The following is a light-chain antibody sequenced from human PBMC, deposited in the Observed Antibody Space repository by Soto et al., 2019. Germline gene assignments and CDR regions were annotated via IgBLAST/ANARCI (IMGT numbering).Light chain of an antibody. V-gene: IGLV2-11*01. J-gene: IGLJ1*01. CDR1: SSDVGGYNY. Sequence: QSALTQPHSVSGSPGQSVPISCSGTSSDVGGYNYVSWYQQHPGKAPKLIIFDVNKRPSGVPDRFSGSKSGSTASLTISGLQAEDEADYYCCSYGGSFYVVGTGTKLTVL. CDR3: CSYGGSFYV. CDR2: DVN.